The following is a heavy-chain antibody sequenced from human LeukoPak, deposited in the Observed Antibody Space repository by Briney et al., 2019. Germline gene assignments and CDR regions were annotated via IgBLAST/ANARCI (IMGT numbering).Heavy chain of an antibody. V-gene: IGHV4-39*07. CDR1: GGSISSSRYY. J-gene: IGHJ2*01. CDR2: IYYSGST. CDR3: ASLDKSYFYDSSGPNRWYFDL. Sequence: SETLSLTCTVSGGSISSSRYYWGWIRQPPGKGLEWIGSIYYSGSTYYNPSLKSRVTISVDTSKNQFSLKLSSVTAADTAVYYCASLDKSYFYDSSGPNRWYFDLWGRGTLVTVSS. D-gene: IGHD3-22*01.